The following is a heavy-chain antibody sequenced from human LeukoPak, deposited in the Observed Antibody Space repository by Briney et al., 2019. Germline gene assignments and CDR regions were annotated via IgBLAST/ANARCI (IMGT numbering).Heavy chain of an antibody. Sequence: SGGSLRLSCTASGFTFSSYAMSWVRQAPGKGLEWVSSISSSSSYKYYADSVKGRFTVSRDNAKNSLYLQMNSLRAEDTAIYYCATFYDSSGRDYWGQGTLVTVSS. J-gene: IGHJ4*02. CDR1: GFTFSSYA. D-gene: IGHD3-22*01. CDR2: ISSSSSYK. V-gene: IGHV3-21*01. CDR3: ATFYDSSGRDY.